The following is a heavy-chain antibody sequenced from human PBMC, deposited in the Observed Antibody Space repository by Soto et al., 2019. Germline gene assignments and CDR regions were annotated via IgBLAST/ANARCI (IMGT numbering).Heavy chain of an antibody. CDR3: ARMARDYYGSGKVGFDP. D-gene: IGHD3-10*01. CDR2: IIPIFGTA. J-gene: IGHJ5*02. CDR1: GGTFSSYA. V-gene: IGHV1-69*13. Sequence: ASVKVSFKASGGTFSSYAISWVRQAPGQGLEWMGGIIPIFGTANYAQKFQGRVTITADESTSTAYMELSSLRSEDTAVYYCARMARDYYGSGKVGFDPWGQGTLVTVSS.